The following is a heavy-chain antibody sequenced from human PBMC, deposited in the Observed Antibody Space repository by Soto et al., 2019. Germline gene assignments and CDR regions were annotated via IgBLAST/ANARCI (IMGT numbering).Heavy chain of an antibody. CDR1: GFTFSSYA. CDR2: ISGSGGST. D-gene: IGHD1-7*01. J-gene: IGHJ6*02. V-gene: IGHV3-23*01. Sequence: GGSLRLSCAASGFTFSSYAMSWVRQAPGKGLEWVSAISGSGGSTYYADSVKGRFTISRDNSKNTLYLQMNSLRAEDTAVYYCAKDRPHITGTTDYYYGMDVWGQGTTVTVSS. CDR3: AKDRPHITGTTDYYYGMDV.